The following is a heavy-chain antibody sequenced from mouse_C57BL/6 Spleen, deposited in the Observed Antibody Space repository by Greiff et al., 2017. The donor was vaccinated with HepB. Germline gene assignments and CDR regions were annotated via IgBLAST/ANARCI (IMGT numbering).Heavy chain of an antibody. CDR3: AKSISWDGPYYAMDY. CDR2: IDPSDSYT. J-gene: IGHJ4*01. V-gene: IGHV1-69*01. CDR1: GYTFTSYW. D-gene: IGHD4-1*01. Sequence: QVQLQQPGAELVMPGASVKLSCKASGYTFTSYWMHWVKQRPGQGLEWIGEIDPSDSYTNYNQKFKGKSTLTVDKSSSTAYMQLSSLTSEDSAVYYCAKSISWDGPYYAMDYWGQGTSVTVSS.